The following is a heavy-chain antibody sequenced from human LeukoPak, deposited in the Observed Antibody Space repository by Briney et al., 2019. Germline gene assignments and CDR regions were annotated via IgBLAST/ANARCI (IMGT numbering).Heavy chain of an antibody. CDR2: IYYSGST. J-gene: IGHJ6*03. D-gene: IGHD2-15*01. CDR1: GGSISSYY. CDR3: ARDANCSGGSCYSGYYYYYRDV. Sequence: SETLSLTCTVSGGSISSYYWSWIRQPPGKGLEWIGYIYYSGSTNYNPSLKSRVTMSVDTSKNQFSLELSSVTASDTAVDYLARDANCSGGSCYSGYYYYYRDVWGEGTTVTISS. V-gene: IGHV4-59*12.